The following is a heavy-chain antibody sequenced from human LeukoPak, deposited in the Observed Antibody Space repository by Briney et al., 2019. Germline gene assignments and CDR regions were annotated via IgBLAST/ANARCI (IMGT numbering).Heavy chain of an antibody. Sequence: ASVKVSCKASGGTFSSYAISWVRQAPGQRLEWMGWINAGNGNTKYSQKFQGRVTITRDTSASTAYMELSSLRSEDTAVYYCARGPGVPYSSSESDYWGQGTLVTVSS. CDR2: INAGNGNT. D-gene: IGHD6-13*01. V-gene: IGHV1-3*01. CDR3: ARGPGVPYSSSESDY. CDR1: GGTFSSYA. J-gene: IGHJ4*02.